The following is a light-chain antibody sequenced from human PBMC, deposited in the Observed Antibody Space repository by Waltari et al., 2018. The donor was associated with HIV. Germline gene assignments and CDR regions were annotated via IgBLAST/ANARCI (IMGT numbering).Light chain of an antibody. J-gene: IGLJ2*01. CDR2: GVN. CDR3: SSHTITRTLV. Sequence: QSVLTQPASMSGSPGQSITISCTGSGLDIGLYDFVSWYKQLPNMAPQLIIFGVNRPPSGVNSRFSGSKSGDMASLTISGLQAEDEADYYCSSHTITRTLVFGGGTKLTVL. V-gene: IGLV2-14*03. CDR1: GLDIGLYDF.